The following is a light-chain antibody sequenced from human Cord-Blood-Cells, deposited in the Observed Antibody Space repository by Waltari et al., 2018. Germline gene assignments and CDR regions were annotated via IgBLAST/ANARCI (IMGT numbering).Light chain of an antibody. CDR3: QQSYSTLFT. Sequence: DIQMTQSTSSLSASVGARVSITCRASQSISSYLNWYQQKPGKAPKLLVSAASSLQSGVPSRCSGSGAVTDFTLTISSLHPADFATYYYQQSYSTLFTFGPGTKVDIK. CDR1: QSISSY. V-gene: IGKV1-39*01. J-gene: IGKJ3*01. CDR2: AAS.